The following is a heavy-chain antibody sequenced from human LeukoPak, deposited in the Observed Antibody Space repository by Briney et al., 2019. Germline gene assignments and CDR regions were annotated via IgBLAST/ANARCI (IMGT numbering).Heavy chain of an antibody. D-gene: IGHD5-12*01. V-gene: IGHV3-11*01. CDR1: GFTFSDYY. Sequence: TGGSLRLSCAASGFTFSDYYMSWIRQAPGKGLEWVSYISSSGSTIYYADSVKGRFTISRDTSKNTLYLQLNSLRAEDTAVYFCATAGYSGYNSMFEYWGQGTLVTVSS. CDR3: ATAGYSGYNSMFEY. CDR2: ISSSGSTI. J-gene: IGHJ4*02.